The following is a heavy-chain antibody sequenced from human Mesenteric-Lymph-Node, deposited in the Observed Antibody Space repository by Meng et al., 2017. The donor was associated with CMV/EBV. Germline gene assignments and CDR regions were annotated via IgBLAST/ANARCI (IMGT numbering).Heavy chain of an antibody. D-gene: IGHD6-19*01. CDR1: GFNFRSYD. Sequence: SGFNFRSYDMQWVRQPPGKGLEWVAVISYDGSNKYYADSVKGRFTISRDNSKNTLYLQMNSLRAEDTAVYYCARPVDSSGWYRYFDYWGQGTLVTVSS. CDR3: ARPVDSSGWYRYFDY. V-gene: IGHV3-30-3*01. J-gene: IGHJ4*02. CDR2: ISYDGSNK.